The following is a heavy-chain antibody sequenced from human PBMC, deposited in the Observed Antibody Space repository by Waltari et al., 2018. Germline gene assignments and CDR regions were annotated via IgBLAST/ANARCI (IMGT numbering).Heavy chain of an antibody. J-gene: IGHJ3*02. CDR2: IYSGGST. D-gene: IGHD3-16*02. CDR1: GFTVSSNY. Sequence: EVQLVESGGGLIQPGGSLRLSCAASGFTVSSNYISWVRQAPGKGLEWVSVIYSGGSTYYADSVKGRFTISRDNSKNTLYLQMNSLRAEDTAVYYCARSTQFRRYAFDIWGQGTMVTVSS. CDR3: ARSTQFRRYAFDI. V-gene: IGHV3-53*01.